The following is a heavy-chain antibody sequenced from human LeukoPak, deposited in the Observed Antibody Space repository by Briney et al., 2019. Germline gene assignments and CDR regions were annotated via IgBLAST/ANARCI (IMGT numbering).Heavy chain of an antibody. CDR3: AKDDKEYYDFWSGYSSPNWFDP. CDR1: GFTFSSYA. Sequence: PGGSLRLSCAASGFTFSSYAMSWVRQAPGKGLEWVSAISGSGGSTYYADSVKGRFTISRDNSKNTLYLQMNSLRAEDTAVYYCAKDDKEYYDFWSGYSSPNWFDPWGQGTLVTVSS. D-gene: IGHD3-3*01. CDR2: ISGSGGST. J-gene: IGHJ5*02. V-gene: IGHV3-23*01.